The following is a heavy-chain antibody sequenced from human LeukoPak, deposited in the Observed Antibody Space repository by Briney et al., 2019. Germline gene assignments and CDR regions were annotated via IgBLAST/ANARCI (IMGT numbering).Heavy chain of an antibody. CDR1: GFTFSNFA. D-gene: IGHD2-15*01. CDR2: ISESGGNT. CDR3: AKQFVVGG. V-gene: IGHV3-23*01. J-gene: IGHJ4*02. Sequence: GGSLRLSCAASGFTFSNFAMNWVRQAPGKGPEWVSSISESGGNTDYADPVKGRFTISRDNSKHTLYLQMHRLRAEDTAIYYCAKQFVVGGWGQGTLVTVSS.